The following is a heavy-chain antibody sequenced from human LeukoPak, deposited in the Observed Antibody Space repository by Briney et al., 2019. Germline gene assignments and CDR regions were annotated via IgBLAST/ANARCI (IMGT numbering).Heavy chain of an antibody. J-gene: IGHJ4*02. CDR2: IERNGGGT. V-gene: IGHV3-23*01. Sequence: GGSLRLSCAVSGFTFSSYAMSWVRQAPGKGPEWVSCIERNGGGTWYADSVKGRFTISRDNSKNTLYLQMNSLRVDDTAVYYCAKDYGVEDRMFDYRGQGTLVTVSS. CDR1: GFTFSSYA. D-gene: IGHD3-10*01. CDR3: AKDYGVEDRMFDY.